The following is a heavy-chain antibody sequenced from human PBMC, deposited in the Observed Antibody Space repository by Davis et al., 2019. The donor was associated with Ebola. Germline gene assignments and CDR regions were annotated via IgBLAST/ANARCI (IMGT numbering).Heavy chain of an antibody. CDR1: GGSFSGYY. J-gene: IGHJ3*02. CDR3: ARTYYDFWSGYYLGAFDI. Sequence: MPSETLSLTCAVYGGSFSGYYWSWIRQPPGKGLEWIGEINHSGSTNYNPSLKSRVTISVDTSKNQFSLKLSSVTAADTAVYYCARTYYDFWSGYYLGAFDIWGQGTMVTVSS. CDR2: INHSGST. D-gene: IGHD3-3*01. V-gene: IGHV4-34*01.